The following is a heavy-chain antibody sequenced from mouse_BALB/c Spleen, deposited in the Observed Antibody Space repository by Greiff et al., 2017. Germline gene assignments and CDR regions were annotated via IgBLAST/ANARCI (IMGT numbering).Heavy chain of an antibody. D-gene: IGHD1-1*02. CDR1: GFNIKDTY. Sequence: EVQLQQSGAELVKPGASVKLSCTASGFNIKDTYMHWVKQRPEQGLEWIGRIDPANGNTKYDPKFQGKATITADTSSNPAYLQLSSLTSEDTAVYYCARDGSYVDYYAMDYWGQGTSVTVSS. V-gene: IGHV14-3*02. CDR2: IDPANGNT. J-gene: IGHJ4*01. CDR3: ARDGSYVDYYAMDY.